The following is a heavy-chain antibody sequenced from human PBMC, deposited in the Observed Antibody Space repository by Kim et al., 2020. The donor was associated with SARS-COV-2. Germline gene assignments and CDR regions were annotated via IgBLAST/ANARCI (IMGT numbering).Heavy chain of an antibody. J-gene: IGHJ5*02. CDR1: GFTFSSYW. V-gene: IGHV3-74*01. Sequence: GGSLRLSCEASGFTFSSYWMNWVRQGPGKGLVWVSRIKSDGSDTHYADSVKGRFTISRDNAKNTLHLQLNSLGVEDKAIYYCASGSFQQGFDLWGQGTLVTVSS. CDR3: ASGSFQQGFDL. D-gene: IGHD6-13*01. CDR2: IKSDGSDT.